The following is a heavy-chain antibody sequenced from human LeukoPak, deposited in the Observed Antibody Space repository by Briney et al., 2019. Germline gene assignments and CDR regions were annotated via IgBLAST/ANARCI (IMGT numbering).Heavy chain of an antibody. V-gene: IGHV4-59*08. D-gene: IGHD2-2*01. CDR1: AGSISSSY. J-gene: IGHJ5*02. CDR3: ARHGLVAPEFDP. Sequence: SETLSLTCTVSAGSISSSYWSWIRQPPGKGLEWIGYIYYSGITNYNPSLKSRVTLSVDTSKNQFSRKLSSVTAADTAVYYCARHGLVAPEFDPWGEGTLVTVSS. CDR2: IYYSGIT.